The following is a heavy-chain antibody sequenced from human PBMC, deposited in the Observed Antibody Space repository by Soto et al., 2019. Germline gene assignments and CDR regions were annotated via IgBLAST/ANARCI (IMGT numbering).Heavy chain of an antibody. CDR2: LPEIGTNT. J-gene: IGHJ6*02. CDR3: AKDRTVYYDFWSGPPSLDV. Sequence: GGSLRLSCAASGFTFSNYGMSWVRQAPGKGLEWVSALPEIGTNTYYADSVKGRFTISRDNSKNTLFLQINNLRAGDTAVYYCAKDRTVYYDFWSGPPSLDVWGQGTTVTVSS. D-gene: IGHD3-3*01. V-gene: IGHV3-23*01. CDR1: GFTFSNYG.